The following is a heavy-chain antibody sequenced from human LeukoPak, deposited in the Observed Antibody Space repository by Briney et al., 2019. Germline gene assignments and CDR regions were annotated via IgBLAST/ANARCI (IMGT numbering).Heavy chain of an antibody. CDR1: GFTFSSYA. Sequence: GGSLRLSCAASGFTFSSYAMSWVRQAPGKGLEWVSAISGSGGSTYYADSVKGRFTISRDNSKNTLYLQMNSLRAEDTAVYYCAKTRVLLWFGELSTPDYWGQGTLVTVSS. J-gene: IGHJ4*02. CDR2: ISGSGGST. V-gene: IGHV3-23*01. CDR3: AKTRVLLWFGELSTPDY. D-gene: IGHD3-10*01.